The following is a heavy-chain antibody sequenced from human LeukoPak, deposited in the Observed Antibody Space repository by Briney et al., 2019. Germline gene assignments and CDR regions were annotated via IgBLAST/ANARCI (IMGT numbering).Heavy chain of an antibody. CDR2: INPNSGGT. Sequence: ASVKVSCKASGYTFTGYYMHWVRQAPGQGLEWMGWINPNSGGTNYAQKFQGWVTMTRDASISTAYMELSRLRSDDTAVYYCARWAEMENSNYYGSGTYGMDVWGQGTTVTVSS. CDR1: GYTFTGYY. D-gene: IGHD3-10*01. CDR3: ARWAEMENSNYYGSGTYGMDV. J-gene: IGHJ6*02. V-gene: IGHV1-2*04.